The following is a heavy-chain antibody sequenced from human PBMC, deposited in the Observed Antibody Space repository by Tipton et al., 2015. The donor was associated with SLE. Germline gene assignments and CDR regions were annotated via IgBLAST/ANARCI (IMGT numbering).Heavy chain of an antibody. D-gene: IGHD1-26*01. CDR1: GFTFSSYG. V-gene: IGHV3-30*02. Sequence: LSLTCAASGFTFSSYGMHWVRQAPGKGLEWVAFIRYDGSNKYYADSVKGRFTISRDNSKNTLYLQMNSLRAEDTAVYYCAKDWEGGGPSAFDIWGQGTMVTVSS. J-gene: IGHJ3*02. CDR2: IRYDGSNK. CDR3: AKDWEGGGPSAFDI.